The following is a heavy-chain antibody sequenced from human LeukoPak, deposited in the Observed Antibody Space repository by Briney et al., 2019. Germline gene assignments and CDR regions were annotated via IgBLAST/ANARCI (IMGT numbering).Heavy chain of an antibody. CDR2: IIPLFGAP. V-gene: IGHV1-69*06. CDR1: GGPLNTYV. D-gene: IGHD3-9*01. J-gene: IGHJ4*02. CDR3: TMGPTASLGRPFER. Sequence: ASVKVSCKASGGPLNTYVIDWVRQAPGHGLEWMGRIIPLFGAPSYAQRFQGNVTISADKSTDTTYMELTRLTSEDTAVYYCTMGPTASLGRPFERWGQGTLVTVSS.